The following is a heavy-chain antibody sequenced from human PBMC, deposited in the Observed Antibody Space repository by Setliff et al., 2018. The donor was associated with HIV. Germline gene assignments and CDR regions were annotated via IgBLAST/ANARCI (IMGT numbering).Heavy chain of an antibody. V-gene: IGHV4-59*11. J-gene: IGHJ1*01. D-gene: IGHD6-13*01. CDR3: ARVPTSSWYVTTQRTKEHFHH. CDR1: GGSITSHY. CDR2: LYHSGSA. Sequence: SETLSLTCTVSGGSITSHYWSWIRQPPGKGLEWIGYLYHSGSANYNPSLESRVTISGDTSKYQFSLKLSSVTAADTAIYYCARVPTSSWYVTTQRTKEHFHHWGQGTLVTVSS.